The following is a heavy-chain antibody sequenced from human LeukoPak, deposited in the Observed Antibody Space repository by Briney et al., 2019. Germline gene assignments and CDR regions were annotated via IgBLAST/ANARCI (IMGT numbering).Heavy chain of an antibody. CDR1: GGSTSTYF. CDR3: ARHKSSGSYPLDY. J-gene: IGHJ4*02. V-gene: IGHV4-59*08. Sequence: PSETLSLTCTVSGGSTSTYFWSWIRQPPGKGLEWIGHIYFSGSTNYNPSLKSRVTISVDTSKNQFSLKLSSVTAADTAVYYCARHKSSGSYPLDYWGQGILVTVSS. CDR2: IYFSGST. D-gene: IGHD3-22*01.